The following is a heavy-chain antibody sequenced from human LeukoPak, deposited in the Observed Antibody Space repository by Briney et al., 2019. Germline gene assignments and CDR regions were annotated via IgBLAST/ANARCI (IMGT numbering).Heavy chain of an antibody. CDR3: ARGGPLRPWEDY. CDR1: GGTFSSYA. V-gene: IGHV1-69*13. Sequence: SVKVSCKASGGTFSSYAISWVRQAPGQGLEWMGGIIPIFGTANYAQKFRGRVTITADESTSTAYMELSSLRPEDTAVYYCARGGPLRPWEDYWGQGTLVTVSS. D-gene: IGHD5-12*01. CDR2: IIPIFGTA. J-gene: IGHJ4*02.